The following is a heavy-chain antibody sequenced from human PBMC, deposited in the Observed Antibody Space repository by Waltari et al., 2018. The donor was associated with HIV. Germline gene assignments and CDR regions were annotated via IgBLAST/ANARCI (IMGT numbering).Heavy chain of an antibody. V-gene: IGHV3-74*01. CDR3: ARDLSSGENGMDV. D-gene: IGHD6-19*01. CDR2: INSDGSST. CDR1: GFTFSSYW. J-gene: IGHJ6*02. Sequence: EVQLVESGGGLVKPGGSMRRSCAASGFTFSSYWMHWVRQAPGKGLVWVSRINSDGSSTSYADSVKGRFTISRDNAKNTLYLQMNSLRAEDTAVYYCARDLSSGENGMDVWGQGTTVTVSS.